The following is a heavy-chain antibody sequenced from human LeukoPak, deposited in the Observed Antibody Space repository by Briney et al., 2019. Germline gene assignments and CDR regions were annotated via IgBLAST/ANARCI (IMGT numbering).Heavy chain of an antibody. Sequence: GGSLRLSCAASGFTFSSYSMNWVRQAPGKGLEWVSSISSSSGYIYYADSVKGRFTISRDNAKNSLYLQMNSLRAEDTAVYYCARKEYSSSLDYWGQGTLVTVSS. CDR3: ARKEYSSSLDY. D-gene: IGHD6-6*01. CDR1: GFTFSSYS. J-gene: IGHJ4*02. CDR2: ISSSSGYI. V-gene: IGHV3-21*01.